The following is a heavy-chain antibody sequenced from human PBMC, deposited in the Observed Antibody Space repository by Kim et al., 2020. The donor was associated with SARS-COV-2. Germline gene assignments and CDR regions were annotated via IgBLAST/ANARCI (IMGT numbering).Heavy chain of an antibody. J-gene: IGHJ5*02. CDR2: IIPIFGTA. D-gene: IGHD2-8*01. V-gene: IGHV1-69*13. Sequence: SVKVSCKASGGTFSSYAISWVRQAPGQGLEWMGGIIPIFGTANYAQKFQGRVTITADESTSTAYMELSSLRSEDTAVYYCARTIMVYAIGEISAWFDPWGQGTLVTVSS. CDR1: GGTFSSYA. CDR3: ARTIMVYAIGEISAWFDP.